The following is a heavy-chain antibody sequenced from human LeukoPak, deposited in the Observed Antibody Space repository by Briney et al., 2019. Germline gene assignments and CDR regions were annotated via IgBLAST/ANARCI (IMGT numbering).Heavy chain of an antibody. Sequence: PGRSLRLSCAASGFTFSSYGMHWVRQAPGKGLEWVAVISYDGSNKYYADSVKGRFTISRDNSKNTLYLQMNSLRAEDTAVYYCAKDKWEDKAMVPNFDYWGQGTLVTVSS. J-gene: IGHJ4*02. CDR2: ISYDGSNK. V-gene: IGHV3-30*18. CDR3: AKDKWEDKAMVPNFDY. D-gene: IGHD5-18*01. CDR1: GFTFSSYG.